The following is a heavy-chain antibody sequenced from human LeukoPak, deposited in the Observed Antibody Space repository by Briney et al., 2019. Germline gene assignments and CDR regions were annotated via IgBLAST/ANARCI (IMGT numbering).Heavy chain of an antibody. CDR1: GYTFTSYY. J-gene: IGHJ6*02. CDR2: INPSGGST. CDR3: ARVAHPTKTGNYYYYYGMDV. V-gene: IGHV1-46*01. Sequence: GASVKVSCKASGYTFTSYYMHWVRQAPGQGLEWMGIINPSGGSTSYAQKFQGRVTMTRDTSTSTVYMELSSLRSEATAVYYCARVAHPTKTGNYYYYYGMDVWGQGTTVTVS. D-gene: IGHD2-8*01.